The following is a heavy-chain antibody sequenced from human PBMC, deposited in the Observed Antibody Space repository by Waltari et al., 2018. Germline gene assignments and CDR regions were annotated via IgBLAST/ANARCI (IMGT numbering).Heavy chain of an antibody. J-gene: IGHJ4*02. CDR1: GFTFSNYW. Sequence: EVQLVESGGGLVQPGGSLRLSCAASGFTFSNYWMHWVRQAPGKGLVWVSRSDTDGMTTDYADSVKGRFIISRDNARNTLYLQMNSLRAEDTAIYYCGSDLTGVQDFWGPGTLVTVSS. CDR2: SDTDGMTT. V-gene: IGHV3-74*01. D-gene: IGHD2-8*02. CDR3: GSDLTGVQDF.